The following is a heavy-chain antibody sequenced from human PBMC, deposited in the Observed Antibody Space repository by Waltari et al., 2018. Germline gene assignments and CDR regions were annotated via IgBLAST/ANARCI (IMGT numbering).Heavy chain of an antibody. J-gene: IGHJ4*02. CDR3: ARVKSVYYFDY. CDR1: GYTFTSYD. V-gene: IGHV3-7*01. CDR2: IKQDGSEK. Sequence: VQLVQSGAEVKKPGASVKVSCKASGYTFTSYDINWVRQAPGKGLEWVANIKQDGSEKYYVDSVKGRFTISRDNAKNSLYLQMNSLRAEDTAVYYCARVKSVYYFDYWGQGTLVTVSS.